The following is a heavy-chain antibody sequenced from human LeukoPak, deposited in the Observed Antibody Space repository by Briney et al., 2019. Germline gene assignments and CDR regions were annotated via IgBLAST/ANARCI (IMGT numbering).Heavy chain of an antibody. J-gene: IGHJ3*02. CDR3: ARDGPVAGTFGSDAFDI. D-gene: IGHD6-19*01. CDR1: GGTFSSYA. CDR2: IIPIFGTA. Sequence: GASVKVSCKASGGTFSSYAISWVRQAPGQGLEWMGGIIPIFGTANYAQKFQGRVTITADKSTSTAYMELSSLRSEDTAVYYCARDGPVAGTFGSDAFDIWGQGTMVTVSS. V-gene: IGHV1-69*06.